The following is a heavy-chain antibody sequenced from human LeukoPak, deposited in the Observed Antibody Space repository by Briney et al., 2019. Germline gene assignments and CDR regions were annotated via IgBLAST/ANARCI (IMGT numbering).Heavy chain of an antibody. V-gene: IGHV5-51*01. CDR2: IYPGDSDT. CDR3: ARLSYGSGSYYLKWFDY. CDR1: GYSFTSYW. D-gene: IGHD3-10*01. J-gene: IGHJ4*02. Sequence: GESLKISCKCSGYSFTSYWIGWVRQMPGKGLEWMGIIYPGDSDTRYSPSFQGQVTISADKSISTAYLQWSSLKASDTAMYYCARLSYGSGSYYLKWFDYWGQGTLVTVSS.